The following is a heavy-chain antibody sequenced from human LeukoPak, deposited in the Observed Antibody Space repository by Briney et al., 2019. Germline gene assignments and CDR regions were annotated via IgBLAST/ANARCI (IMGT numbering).Heavy chain of an antibody. Sequence: PSETLSLTCTVSGVSVGNYYWTWIRQPAGKGLEWIGRIYTSGSTNYNPSLKSRVTMSVDTSKNQFSLKPNSVTAADTAVYYCARDNGGDYWYSDVWGRGTLITVSS. CDR1: GVSVGNYY. D-gene: IGHD2-21*01. J-gene: IGHJ2*01. V-gene: IGHV4-4*07. CDR3: ARDNGGDYWYSDV. CDR2: IYTSGST.